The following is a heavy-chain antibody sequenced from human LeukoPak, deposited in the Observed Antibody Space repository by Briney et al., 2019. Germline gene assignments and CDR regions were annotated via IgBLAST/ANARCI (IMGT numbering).Heavy chain of an antibody. Sequence: SETLSLTCAVYGGSFSGYYWSWIRQPPGKGLEWIGEINHSGSTNYNPSLKSRVTISVDTSKNQFSLKLSSVTAADTAVYYCARVFFRGYDSSGYYRGFDYWGQGTLVTVSS. V-gene: IGHV4-34*01. J-gene: IGHJ4*02. CDR1: GGSFSGYY. D-gene: IGHD3-22*01. CDR2: INHSGST. CDR3: ARVFFRGYDSSGYYRGFDY.